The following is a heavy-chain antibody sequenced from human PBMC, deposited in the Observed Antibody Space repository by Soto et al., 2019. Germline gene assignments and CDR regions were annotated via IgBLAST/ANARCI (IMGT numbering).Heavy chain of an antibody. V-gene: IGHV1-69*04. D-gene: IGHD6-19*01. CDR3: ARDRGIAVAQGAFEI. CDR2: IIPILGIA. Sequence: SVKDSCKASGGTFSSYTISWVRQAPGQGLEWMGRIIPILGIANYAQKFQGRVTITADKSTSTAYMELSSLRSEDTAVYYCARDRGIAVAQGAFEIWGQGTMVTVSS. CDR1: GGTFSSYT. J-gene: IGHJ3*02.